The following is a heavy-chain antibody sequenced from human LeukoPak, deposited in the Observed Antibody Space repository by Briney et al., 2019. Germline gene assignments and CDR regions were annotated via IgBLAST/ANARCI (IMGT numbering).Heavy chain of an antibody. J-gene: IGHJ6*02. CDR3: ARELRRYYDSSGYGMDV. D-gene: IGHD3-22*01. CDR2: ISYDGSNT. CDR1: GFTFSSYA. V-gene: IGHV3-30-3*01. Sequence: GGSLRLSCAASGFTFSSYAMHWVRQAPGKGLEWVAVISYDGSNTYYADSVKGRFTISRDNSKNTLYLQMNSLRAEDTAVYYCARELRRYYDSSGYGMDVWGQGTTVTVSS.